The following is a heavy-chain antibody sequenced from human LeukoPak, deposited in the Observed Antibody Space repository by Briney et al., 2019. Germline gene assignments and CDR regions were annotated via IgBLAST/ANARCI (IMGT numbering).Heavy chain of an antibody. CDR1: GFTFSNYG. J-gene: IGHJ4*01. CDR2: IRYDGSNK. Sequence: GGSLRLSCAASGFTFSNYGMHWVRQAPGKGLEWVAFIRYDGSNKYYADSVKGRFTISRDNSKNTLYLQMNSLRAEDTAVYYCAKVSTYYYDSSGYYFDSWGHGTLVTVSS. CDR3: AKVSTYYYDSSGYYFDS. D-gene: IGHD3-22*01. V-gene: IGHV3-30*02.